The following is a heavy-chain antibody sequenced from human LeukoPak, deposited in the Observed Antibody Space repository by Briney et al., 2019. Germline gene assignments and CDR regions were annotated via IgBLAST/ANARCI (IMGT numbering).Heavy chain of an antibody. D-gene: IGHD4-17*01. CDR3: ASNYGDYKIPFDY. J-gene: IGHJ4*02. CDR2: INPSGGST. V-gene: IGHV1-46*01. Sequence: GASVKVSCKASGYTFTGYYMHWVRQAPGQGLEWMGIINPSGGSTSYAQKFQGRVTMTRDTSTSTVYMELSSLRSEDTAVYYCASNYGDYKIPFDYWGQGTLVTVSS. CDR1: GYTFTGYY.